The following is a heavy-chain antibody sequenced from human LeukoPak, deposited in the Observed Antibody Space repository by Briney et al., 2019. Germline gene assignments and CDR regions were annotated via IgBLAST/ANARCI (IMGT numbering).Heavy chain of an antibody. CDR2: ISSSSSYI. J-gene: IGHJ4*02. CDR3: AKRGVSSSSQGYYFDY. CDR1: GFTFSSYS. Sequence: PGGSLRLSCAASGFTFSSYSMNWVRQAPGKGLEWVSSISSSSSYIYYADSVKGRFTISRDNSKNTLYLQMNSLRAEDRAVYYCAKRGVSSSSQGYYFDYWGQGTLVTVSS. V-gene: IGHV3-21*04. D-gene: IGHD6-6*01.